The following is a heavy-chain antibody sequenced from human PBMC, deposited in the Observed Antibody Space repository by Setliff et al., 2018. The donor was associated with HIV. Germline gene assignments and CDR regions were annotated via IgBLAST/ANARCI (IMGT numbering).Heavy chain of an antibody. Sequence: SETLSLTCTVSGGSIRSFFWSWIRQPPGKGLEWIGHIYTSGSTNYSPSLKSRVTMSVDTSKNQFSLNLSSVTAADTAVYYCARHGYSSDLRISYCDSWGQGSLVTVSS. D-gene: IGHD5-18*01. CDR3: ARHGYSSDLRISYCDS. V-gene: IGHV4-59*08. J-gene: IGHJ4*02. CDR1: GGSIRSFF. CDR2: IYTSGST.